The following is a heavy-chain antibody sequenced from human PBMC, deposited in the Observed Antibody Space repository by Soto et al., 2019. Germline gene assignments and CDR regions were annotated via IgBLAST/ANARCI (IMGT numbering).Heavy chain of an antibody. V-gene: IGHV3-30*18. J-gene: IGHJ3*01. CDR2: ISNDGSDK. D-gene: IGHD6-13*01. Sequence: QVQLVESGGGVVQPGRSLRLSCAASGFTFNNYGMHWVRQAPGKGLEWVATISNDGSDKYYADSVKGRLTISRDNSKNTVYLPMNSLRAEDTAVYYCAKAQGIAASHGIDWGQGTMVTVSS. CDR3: AKAQGIAASHGID. CDR1: GFTFNNYG.